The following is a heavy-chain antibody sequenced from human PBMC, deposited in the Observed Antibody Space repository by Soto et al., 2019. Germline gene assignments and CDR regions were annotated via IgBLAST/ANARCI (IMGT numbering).Heavy chain of an antibody. D-gene: IGHD3-10*01. Sequence: EVQLLESGGGLVQPGGSLRLSCAASGFTFISYAMNWVRQAPGKGLQWVSAISGGGDATFYADSVKGRFTISRDNSRNTVTLQMNSLGADDTAVYYCARKVPGGGGGGGYWYFDLWGRGTLVTVSS. J-gene: IGHJ2*01. CDR2: ISGGGDAT. V-gene: IGHV3-23*01. CDR1: GFTFISYA. CDR3: ARKVPGGGGGGGYWYFDL.